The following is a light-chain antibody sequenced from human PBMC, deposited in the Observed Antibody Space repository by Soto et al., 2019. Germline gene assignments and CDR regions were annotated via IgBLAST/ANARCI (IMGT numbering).Light chain of an antibody. CDR2: DVR. CDR1: SSDVGAYNY. V-gene: IGLV2-14*03. J-gene: IGLJ2*01. Sequence: QSVLTQPASVSGSPGQSITISCTGTSSDVGAYNYVSWYQQHPGKAPKLMICDVRNRPSGVSNRFSGSKSGNTASLTISGLQAEDEADYYCSSYTSSSSVVFGGGTQLTVL. CDR3: SSYTSSSSVV.